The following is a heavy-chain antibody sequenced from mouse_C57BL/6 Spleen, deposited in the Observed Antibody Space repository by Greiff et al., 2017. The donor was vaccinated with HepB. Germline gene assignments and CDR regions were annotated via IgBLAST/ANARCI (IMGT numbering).Heavy chain of an antibody. D-gene: IGHD2-1*01. CDR3: AREEVYYGNYEYAMDD. V-gene: IGHV1-59*01. CDR2: IDPSDSYT. J-gene: IGHJ4*01. CDR1: GYTFTSYW. Sequence: VQLQQPGAELVRPGTSVKLSCKASGYTFTSYWMHWVKQRPGQGLEWIGVIDPSDSYTNYNQKFKGKATLTVDTSSSTAYMQLSSLTSEDSAVYYCAREEVYYGNYEYAMDDWGQGTSVTVSS.